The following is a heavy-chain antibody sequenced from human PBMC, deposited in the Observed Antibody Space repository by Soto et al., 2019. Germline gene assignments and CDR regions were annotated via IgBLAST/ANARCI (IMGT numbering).Heavy chain of an antibody. CDR3: APLRWFGGGGDH. V-gene: IGHV3-30*03. CDR1: GFTFSSYG. J-gene: IGHJ4*02. CDR2: ISYDGSNK. D-gene: IGHD3-10*01. Sequence: QVQLVESGGGVVQPGRSLRLSCAASGFTFSSYGMHWVRQAPGKGLEWVAVISYDGSNKYYADSVKGRFTISRDNSKNTLYLQMNSLRAEDTAVYYCAPLRWFGGGGDHWGQGTLVTVSS.